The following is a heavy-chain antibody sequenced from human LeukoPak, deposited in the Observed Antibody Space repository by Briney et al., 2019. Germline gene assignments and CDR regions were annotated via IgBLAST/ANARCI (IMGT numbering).Heavy chain of an antibody. Sequence: GGSLRLSCAASGFTFSSYGMSWVRQSPGKGLEWVSVFSVSGDSIFYADSVKGRFTISRDNAKNSLYLQMNSLRAEDTAVYYCARVGYSYGYPLPFDYWGQGTLVTVSS. J-gene: IGHJ4*02. V-gene: IGHV3-48*01. CDR1: GFTFSSYG. CDR3: ARVGYSYGYPLPFDY. D-gene: IGHD5-18*01. CDR2: FSVSGDSI.